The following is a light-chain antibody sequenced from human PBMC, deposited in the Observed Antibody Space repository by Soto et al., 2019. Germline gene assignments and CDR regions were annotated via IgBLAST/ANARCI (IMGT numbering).Light chain of an antibody. V-gene: IGKV1-33*01. CDR1: QNINNY. Sequence: DTHMSQSSSSLSSSVGDRVTITCQASQNINNYLNWYQQKPGRAPKPLIYDASNLEAGVPSRFRGSGSGTDFTFTISRLQPEDIATYYCQQYENLPTFGQGTRLEI. J-gene: IGKJ5*01. CDR3: QQYENLPT. CDR2: DAS.